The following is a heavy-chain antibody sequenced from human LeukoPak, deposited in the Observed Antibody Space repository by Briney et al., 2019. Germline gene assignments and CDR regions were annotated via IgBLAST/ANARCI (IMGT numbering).Heavy chain of an antibody. J-gene: IGHJ4*02. Sequence: GRSLRLSCVASEFSFSAHWMTWVRQAPGKGLDWVANIKQDGSEKHYMDSAKGRFTISRDNAKNSLYLQMNSLRVEDTATYFCASGGGFRSSTFDCSSTSCPLDYWGQGALVTVSS. CDR2: IKQDGSEK. CDR3: ASGGGFRSSTFDCSSTSCPLDY. CDR1: EFSFSAHW. D-gene: IGHD2-2*01. V-gene: IGHV3-7*01.